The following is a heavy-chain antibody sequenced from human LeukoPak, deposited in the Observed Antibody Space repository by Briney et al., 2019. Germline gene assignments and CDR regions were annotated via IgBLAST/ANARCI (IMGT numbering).Heavy chain of an antibody. CDR3: ARVSIFGVVIIGYFDY. Sequence: ASVKVSCKASGYTFTGYYMHWVRQAPGQGVEWMGWINPNSGGTNYAQKFQGRITMTRDTSISTAYMELSRLRSDDTAVYYCARVSIFGVVIIGYFDYWGQGTLVTVSS. D-gene: IGHD3-3*01. CDR1: GYTFTGYY. CDR2: INPNSGGT. V-gene: IGHV1-2*02. J-gene: IGHJ4*02.